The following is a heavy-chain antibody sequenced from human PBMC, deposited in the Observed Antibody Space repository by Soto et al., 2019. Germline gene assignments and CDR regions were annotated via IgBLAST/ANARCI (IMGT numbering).Heavy chain of an antibody. CDR2: IIPIFGTA. Sequence: QVQLVQSGAEVKKPGSSVKVSCKASGGTFSSYAISWVRQAPGQGLEWMGGIIPIFGTANYAQKFQGRVTITADKSTSTAYMQLSSLRSEDTAVYYCALHYGSGSNYYYYGRYVWGQGTTVTVSS. V-gene: IGHV1-69*14. D-gene: IGHD3-10*01. CDR3: ALHYGSGSNYYYYGRYV. CDR1: GGTFSSYA. J-gene: IGHJ6*02.